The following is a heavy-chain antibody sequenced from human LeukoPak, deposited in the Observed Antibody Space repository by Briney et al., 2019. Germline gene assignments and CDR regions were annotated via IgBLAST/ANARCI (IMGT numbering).Heavy chain of an antibody. J-gene: IGHJ4*02. CDR3: ARDRDTPETYDSSGYYYRMTFDY. CDR2: ISYDGSNK. V-gene: IGHV3-30-3*01. Sequence: PGRSLRLSCAASGFTFSSYAMHWVRQAPGKGLEWVAVISYDGSNKYHADSVKGRFTISRDNSKNTLYLQMNSLRAEDTAVYYCARDRDTPETYDSSGYYYRMTFDYWGQGTLVTVSS. D-gene: IGHD3-22*01. CDR1: GFTFSSYA.